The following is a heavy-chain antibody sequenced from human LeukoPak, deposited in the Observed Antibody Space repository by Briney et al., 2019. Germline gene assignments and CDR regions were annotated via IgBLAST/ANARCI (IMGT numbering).Heavy chain of an antibody. CDR1: GSTVSSSY. V-gene: IGHV3-23*01. D-gene: IGHD5-18*01. Sequence: GGSLRLSCAASGSTVSSSYMSWVRQAPGKGLEWVSAISGSGGSTYYADSVKGRFTISRDNSKNTLYLQMNSLRAEDTAVYYCAKDWSRGYSYGYTDYWGQGTLVTVSS. CDR3: AKDWSRGYSYGYTDY. CDR2: ISGSGGST. J-gene: IGHJ4*02.